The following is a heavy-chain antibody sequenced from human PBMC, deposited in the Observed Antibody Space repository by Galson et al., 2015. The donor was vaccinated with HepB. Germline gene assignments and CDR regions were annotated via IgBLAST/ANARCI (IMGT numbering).Heavy chain of an antibody. D-gene: IGHD3-22*01. CDR3: ARGGTRASNYYDSSGSHWFDP. CDR2: IYYSGST. V-gene: IGHV4-59*01. Sequence: SETLSLTCTVSGGSISSYYWSWIRQPPGKGLEWIGYIYYSGSTNYNPSLKSRVTISVDTSKNQFSLKLSSVTAADTAVYYCARGGTRASNYYDSSGSHWFDPWGQGTLVTVSS. CDR1: GGSISSYY. J-gene: IGHJ5*02.